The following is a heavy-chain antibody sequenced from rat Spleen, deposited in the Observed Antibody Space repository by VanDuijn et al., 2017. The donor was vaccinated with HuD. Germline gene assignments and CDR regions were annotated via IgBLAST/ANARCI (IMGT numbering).Heavy chain of an antibody. CDR2: ITYDGSGT. CDR3: ARPDYGYPFAY. CDR1: GFTFSDYN. Sequence: EVKLVESGGGLVQPGRSLKLSCAASGFTFSDYNMAWVRQAPKKGLEWVAAITYDGSGTYYRDSVKGRFTISRDSSKSTLYLQMDSLRSEDTATYYCARPDYGYPFAYWGQGTLVTVSS. D-gene: IGHD1-7*01. V-gene: IGHV5-7*01. J-gene: IGHJ3*01.